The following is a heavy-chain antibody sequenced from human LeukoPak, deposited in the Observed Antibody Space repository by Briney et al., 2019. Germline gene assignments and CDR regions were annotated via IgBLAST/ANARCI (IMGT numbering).Heavy chain of an antibody. CDR1: GGSIISSSYY. Sequence: SETLSLTCTVSGGSIISSSYYWGWIRQPPGKGLEWIGSIYYTGSTYYNPSLRSRVTMSVDTSRNQFSLKLSSVTAADTAVYYCARVTGAPEDYSNYDRYYFDYWGQGTLVTVSS. D-gene: IGHD4-11*01. CDR3: ARVTGAPEDYSNYDRYYFDY. V-gene: IGHV4-39*07. J-gene: IGHJ4*02. CDR2: IYYTGST.